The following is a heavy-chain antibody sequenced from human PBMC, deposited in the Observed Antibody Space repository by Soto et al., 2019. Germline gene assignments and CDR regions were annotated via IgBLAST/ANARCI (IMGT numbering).Heavy chain of an antibody. J-gene: IGHJ6*02. V-gene: IGHV4-30-4*01. Sequence: PSETLSLTCTVSGGSISSGDYYWSWIRQPPGKGLEWIGYIYYSGSTYYNPSLKSRVTISVDTSKNQFSLKLSSVTAADTAVYYCARDRVVAATQDYYYGMDVWGQGTTVTVSS. D-gene: IGHD2-15*01. CDR3: ARDRVVAATQDYYYGMDV. CDR2: IYYSGST. CDR1: GGSISSGDYY.